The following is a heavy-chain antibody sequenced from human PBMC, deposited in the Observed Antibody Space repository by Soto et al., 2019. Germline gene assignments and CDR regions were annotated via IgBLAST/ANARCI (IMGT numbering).Heavy chain of an antibody. D-gene: IGHD4-4*01. V-gene: IGHV1-69*06. CDR2: IIPIFGTA. Sequence: ASVKVSCKASGGTFSSYAISWVRQAPGQGLEWMGGIIPIFGTANYAQKFQGRVTITADKSTSTAYMELSSLRSEDTAVYYCARTMTTVNTYYYYYGMDVWGQGTTVTVYS. J-gene: IGHJ6*02. CDR1: GGTFSSYA. CDR3: ARTMTTVNTYYYYYGMDV.